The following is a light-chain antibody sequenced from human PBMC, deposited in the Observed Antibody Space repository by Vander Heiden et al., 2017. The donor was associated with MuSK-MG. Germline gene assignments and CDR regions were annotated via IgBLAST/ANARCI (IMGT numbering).Light chain of an antibody. CDR1: QGIDDW. CDR2: ATS. CDR3: QQYHTYPVT. V-gene: IGKV1D-16*01. J-gene: IGKJ4*01. Sequence: DIQMTQSPSSLSASVGDRVTITCRASQGIDDWLAWYQQKPDKAPKALIYATSRLQRGVPARFSGSGSGTQYTLTISTLQPEDFATYYCQQYHTYPVTFGGGTKVEIK.